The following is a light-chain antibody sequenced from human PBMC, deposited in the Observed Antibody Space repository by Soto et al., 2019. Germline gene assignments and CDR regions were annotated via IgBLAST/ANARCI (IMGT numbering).Light chain of an antibody. CDR1: QSVNNY. CDR3: QQRSNWIT. CDR2: DSS. J-gene: IGKJ4*01. Sequence: EIVLTQSPATLSLSPGDRATLSCRASQSVNNYLAWYQHKPGQSPRLLIYDSSIRATGIPARFSGSGSGTDFTLTISSLEPEDFAVYYCQQRSNWITFGGGTKVDI. V-gene: IGKV3-11*01.